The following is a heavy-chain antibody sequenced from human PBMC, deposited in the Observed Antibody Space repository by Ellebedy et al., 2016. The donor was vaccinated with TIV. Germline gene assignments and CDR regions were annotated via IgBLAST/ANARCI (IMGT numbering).Heavy chain of an antibody. D-gene: IGHD6-6*01. V-gene: IGHV1-2*04. CDR3: ARARRASSAEFDP. CDR2: INPKNGGR. Sequence: AASVKVSCKASGYTFTDYYIHWVRQAPGQGLEWMGWINPKNGGRNYAEKFPDWVTMTRDTSLSTVYMELRSLRSDDTAVYYCARARRASSAEFDPWGQGTLVTVSS. J-gene: IGHJ5*02. CDR1: GYTFTDYY.